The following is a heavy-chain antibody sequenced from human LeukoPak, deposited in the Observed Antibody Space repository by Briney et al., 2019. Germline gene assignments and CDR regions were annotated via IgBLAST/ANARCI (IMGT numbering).Heavy chain of an antibody. Sequence: PSETLSLTCTVSGGSISSSTYYWGWIRQPHGKGLEWIGSMYYRGATYYNPSLKSRVTISVDTSKNQLSLKLTSVTATDTAVYYCATLNTDGWYFDNWGQGTLVTVSS. J-gene: IGHJ4*02. D-gene: IGHD5-24*01. CDR1: GGSISSSTYY. CDR3: ATLNTDGWYFDN. CDR2: MYYRGAT. V-gene: IGHV4-39*01.